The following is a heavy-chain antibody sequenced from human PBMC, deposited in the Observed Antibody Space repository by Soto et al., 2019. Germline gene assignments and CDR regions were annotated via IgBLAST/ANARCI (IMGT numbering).Heavy chain of an antibody. Sequence: ASVKVSCKASGYTFTGYYIHWVRQAPGQGLDWMGWINPNSGGTNYPQNFQGRVTMTRDTSISTAYMELSRLLSDDTAVYYCARAYCTSTSCYGTTGYYGMDVWGQGTTVTVSS. CDR2: INPNSGGT. V-gene: IGHV1-2*02. J-gene: IGHJ6*02. D-gene: IGHD2-2*01. CDR3: ARAYCTSTSCYGTTGYYGMDV. CDR1: GYTFTGYY.